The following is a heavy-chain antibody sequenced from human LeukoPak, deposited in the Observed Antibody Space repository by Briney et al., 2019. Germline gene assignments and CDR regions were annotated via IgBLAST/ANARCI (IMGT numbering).Heavy chain of an antibody. V-gene: IGHV4-30-2*01. CDR2: IYHSGST. Sequence: PSQTLSLTCAVSGGSISSGGYSWSWLRQPPGRGLEWIGYIYHSGSTYYNPSLKSRVTISVDRSKNQFSLKLSSVTAADTAVYYCARAHASLGFIDYWGQGTLVTVSS. J-gene: IGHJ4*02. CDR3: ARAHASLGFIDY. D-gene: IGHD2-2*01. CDR1: GGSISSGGYS.